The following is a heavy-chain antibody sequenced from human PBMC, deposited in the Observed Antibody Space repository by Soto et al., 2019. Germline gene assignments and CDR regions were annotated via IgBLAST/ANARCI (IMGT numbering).Heavy chain of an antibody. V-gene: IGHV4-59*08. Sequence: PSETLSLTCTVSGGSISNYYWSWIRQPPGKGLQWIGYIFSSGSTNYNPSLKSRVTISVNTSKNQFSLNLNSVTAADTAVYYCARQRRHLAYCGQGSLVPVSS. CDR1: GGSISNYY. CDR2: IFSSGST. J-gene: IGHJ1*01. CDR3: ARQRRHLAY.